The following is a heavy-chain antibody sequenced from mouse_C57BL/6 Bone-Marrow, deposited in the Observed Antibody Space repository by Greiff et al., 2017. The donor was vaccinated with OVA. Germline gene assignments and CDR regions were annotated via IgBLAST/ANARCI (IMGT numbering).Heavy chain of an antibody. J-gene: IGHJ2*01. CDR2: LYPRSGNT. Sequence: VKLMESGAELARPGASVKLSCTASGYTFTSSGISWVKQRTGQGLEWIGELYPRSGNTYYNEKLKGKVTLTADKSSSPASMELRSLTSEDSAVYFCARRGGYDDLDYWGKGTTLTVSS. CDR3: ARRGGYDDLDY. CDR1: GYTFTSSG. D-gene: IGHD2-2*01. V-gene: IGHV1-81*01.